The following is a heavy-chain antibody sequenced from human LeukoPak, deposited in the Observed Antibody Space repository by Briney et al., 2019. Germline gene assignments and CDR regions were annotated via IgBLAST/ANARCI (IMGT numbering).Heavy chain of an antibody. CDR2: IIPIFGTA. CDR1: GGTFSSYA. V-gene: IGHV1-69*05. Sequence: ASVKVSCKASGGTFSSYAISWVRQAPGQGLEWMGGIIPIFGTANYAQKFQGRVTITTDESTSTAYMELSSLRSEDTAVYYCARDGGVYCSSTSCYLDEPLDVWGKGTTVTVSS. J-gene: IGHJ6*04. D-gene: IGHD2-2*01. CDR3: ARDGGVYCSSTSCYLDEPLDV.